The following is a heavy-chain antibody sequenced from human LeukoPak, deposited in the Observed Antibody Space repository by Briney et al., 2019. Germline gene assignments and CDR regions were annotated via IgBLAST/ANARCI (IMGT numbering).Heavy chain of an antibody. V-gene: IGHV3-23*01. CDR1: GFTFSSYA. CDR2: ISGSGGST. D-gene: IGHD2-15*01. CDR3: ARDPPYCSGGNCYSGFYGVDV. Sequence: GGSLRLSCAASGFTFSSYAMSWVRQAPGKGLEWVSAISGSGGSTYYADSVKGRFTISRDNSKNTLYLQMNSLRAEDTAVYYCARDPPYCSGGNCYSGFYGVDVWGQGTTVTVSS. J-gene: IGHJ6*02.